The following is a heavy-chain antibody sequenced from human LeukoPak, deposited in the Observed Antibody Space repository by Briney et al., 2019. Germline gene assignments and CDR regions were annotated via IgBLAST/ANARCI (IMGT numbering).Heavy chain of an antibody. Sequence: GGSLRLSCEASGFTFSRYWMHWVRQAPGKGLVWVSRIKSDGKTNYADSVKGRFTISRDNAKNTVSLQMDSLRAEDTGVYYCATAPSEVGGYYPEYFRHWGQGTLVTVSS. J-gene: IGHJ1*01. CDR3: ATAPSEVGGYYPEYFRH. CDR1: GFTFSRYW. V-gene: IGHV3-74*01. D-gene: IGHD3-22*01. CDR2: IKSDGKT.